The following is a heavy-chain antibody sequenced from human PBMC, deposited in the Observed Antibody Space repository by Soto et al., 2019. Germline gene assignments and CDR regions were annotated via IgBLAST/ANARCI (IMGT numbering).Heavy chain of an antibody. D-gene: IGHD5-12*01. V-gene: IGHV3-23*01. CDR2: ISGSGADS. CDR1: GFTFSRYA. J-gene: IGHJ3*02. Sequence: EVQLLESGGGLVQPGGSLRLSCAASGFTFSRYAMSWVRQAPGKGLERVSTISGSGADSYGADSVKGRFIIFRDNSKNTLSLQMNSLRAEDTAVYYCAKSTGVLATTGGALDIWGQGTVVTVSS. CDR3: AKSTGVLATTGGALDI.